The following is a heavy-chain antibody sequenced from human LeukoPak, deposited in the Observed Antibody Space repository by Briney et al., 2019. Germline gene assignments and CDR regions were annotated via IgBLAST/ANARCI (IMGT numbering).Heavy chain of an antibody. V-gene: IGHV1-58*01. Sequence: SVKVSCKASGFTFTCSAVQWVRQARGQRLEWIGWIVVGSGNTNYAQKFQERVTITRDMSTSTAYMELSSLRSEDTAVYYYAAPRGYYGSGSNYYYYMDVWGKGTTVTVSS. CDR3: AAPRGYYGSGSNYYYYMDV. CDR1: GFTFTCSA. J-gene: IGHJ6*03. CDR2: IVVGSGNT. D-gene: IGHD3-10*01.